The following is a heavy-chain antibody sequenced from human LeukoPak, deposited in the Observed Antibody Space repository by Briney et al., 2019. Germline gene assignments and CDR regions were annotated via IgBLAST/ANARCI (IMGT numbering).Heavy chain of an antibody. D-gene: IGHD3-16*01. CDR2: ISYSSSTI. Sequence: GGSLRLSCAASGFTFNSYSFNWVRQAPGKGLEWVSYISYSSSTIYYADSVKGRFTISRDNAKNSLHLQMNSLRDEDTAVYYCARGYQALGDYWGLGTPVTVSS. CDR1: GFTFNSYS. J-gene: IGHJ4*02. CDR3: ARGYQALGDY. V-gene: IGHV3-48*02.